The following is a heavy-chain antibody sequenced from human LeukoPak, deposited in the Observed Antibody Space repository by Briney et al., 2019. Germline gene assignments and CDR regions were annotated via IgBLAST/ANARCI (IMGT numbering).Heavy chain of an antibody. D-gene: IGHD1-1*01. V-gene: IGHV4-38-2*02. J-gene: IGHJ3*02. CDR1: GNSISRGYY. CDR3: ANPVLRSGTGAFDI. CDR2: VSHGGAAHDSMAT. Sequence: PSETLSLTCSVSGNSISRGYYCGWIRQPPGKGLEWIGSVSHGGAAHDSMATFYNPSLKSRVTMSVDTSKNQFSLRLTSVTAADTALYFCANPVLRSGTGAFDIWGLGTVVVVSS.